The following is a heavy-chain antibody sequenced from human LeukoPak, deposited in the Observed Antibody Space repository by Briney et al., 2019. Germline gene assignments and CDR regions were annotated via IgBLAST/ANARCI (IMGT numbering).Heavy chain of an antibody. V-gene: IGHV3-7*01. CDR1: GFTFSRSW. CDR2: IEQDGTET. J-gene: IGHJ4*02. Sequence: GGSLRLSCAASGFTFSRSWMDWVRQTPGKGLEWVANIEQDGTETYYVDSARGRFTISRDNAKNSLYLQMDSLRVEDTGIYYCAKSLDYWGQGTLVTVSS. CDR3: AKSLDY.